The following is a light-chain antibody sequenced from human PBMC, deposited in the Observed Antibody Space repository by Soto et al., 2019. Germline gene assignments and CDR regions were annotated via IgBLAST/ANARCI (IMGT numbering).Light chain of an antibody. J-gene: IGKJ1*01. CDR3: QQYNNWPTWT. CDR2: GAS. Sequence: EIVMTQSPATLSVSPGERATLSCRASQSVIRNLAWYQQKPGQAPRLLIYGASTRSTGIPARFSGSGSGTEFTITISSLQSEDFAVYYCQQYNNWPTWTFGQGTKVEIK. V-gene: IGKV3-15*01. CDR1: QSVIRN.